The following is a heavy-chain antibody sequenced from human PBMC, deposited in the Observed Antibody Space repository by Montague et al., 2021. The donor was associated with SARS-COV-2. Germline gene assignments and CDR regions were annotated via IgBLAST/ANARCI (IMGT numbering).Heavy chain of an antibody. CDR2: IDYSGST. CDR3: ARDTRITMLVVVNRYGMDV. D-gene: IGHD3-22*01. Sequence: SETLSLTCTVSGGAISSSSYYWGWIRQLPGKGLEWIGSIDYSGSTYYNRSLKSRVTISVDTSKNQFSLKLSSVTAADTAVYYCARDTRITMLVVVNRYGMDVWGQGATVTVSS. J-gene: IGHJ6*02. CDR1: GGAISSSSYY. V-gene: IGHV4-39*07.